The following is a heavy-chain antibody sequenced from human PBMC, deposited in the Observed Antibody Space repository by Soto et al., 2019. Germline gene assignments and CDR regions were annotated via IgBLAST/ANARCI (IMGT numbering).Heavy chain of an antibody. J-gene: IGHJ1*01. V-gene: IGHV3-72*01. Sequence: PGGSLRLSCAASGFTFSDHYMDWVRQAPGKGLEWVGRSRNKANSYTTEYAASVKGRFTISRDDSKNSLYLQMNSLKTEDTAVYYCAQTIVGTATRHFQHWGQGTLVTVSS. CDR1: GFTFSDHY. CDR3: AQTIVGTATRHFQH. CDR2: SRNKANSYTT. D-gene: IGHD1-26*01.